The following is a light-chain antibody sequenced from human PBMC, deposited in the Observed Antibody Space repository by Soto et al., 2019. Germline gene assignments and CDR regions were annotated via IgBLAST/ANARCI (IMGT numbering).Light chain of an antibody. CDR3: QHDNSYSEA. J-gene: IGKJ1*01. CDR2: KAS. V-gene: IGKV1-5*03. Sequence: DIQMTQSPSTLSASVGDRFTITCLASQSISSWLAWYQQKPGKAPKLLIYKASTLKSGVPSRFSGSGSGTEFTLTISSLQPDDFATYYCQHDNSYSEAFGQGTKVDI. CDR1: QSISSW.